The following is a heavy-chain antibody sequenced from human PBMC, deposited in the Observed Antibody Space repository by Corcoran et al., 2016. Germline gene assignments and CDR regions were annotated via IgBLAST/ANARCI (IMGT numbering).Heavy chain of an antibody. V-gene: IGHV1-69*01. J-gene: IGHJ6*02. D-gene: IGHD6-19*01. CDR1: GGTFSRYA. Sequence: QVQLVQSGAEVKKPGSTEKVSCKASGGTFSRYAISWVRQAPGQGLEWMGGIIPIFGTANYAQKFQGRVTITADESTSTAYMELSSLRFEDTAVYYCARKSPPGPIAVAAACGNYGIDVWGQGTTVTVSS. CDR3: ARKSPPGPIAVAAACGNYGIDV. CDR2: IIPIFGTA.